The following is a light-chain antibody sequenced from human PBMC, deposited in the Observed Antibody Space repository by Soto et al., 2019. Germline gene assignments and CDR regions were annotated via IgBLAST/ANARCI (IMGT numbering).Light chain of an antibody. V-gene: IGLV2-8*01. J-gene: IGLJ1*01. CDR3: KSYAGSNTYV. CDR1: KNDVGFYDF. Sequence: PPSGSASPGQSVTTSCTGTKNDVGFYDFVSWYQHHPGKAPRLIIYEVVQRPSGVPDRFSGYKSGNTASLTVSGLQAADEADYFCKSYAGSNTYVFGSGTKVTVL. CDR2: EVV.